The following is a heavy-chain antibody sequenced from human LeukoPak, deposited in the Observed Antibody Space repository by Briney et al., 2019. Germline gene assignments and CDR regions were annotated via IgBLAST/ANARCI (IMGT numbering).Heavy chain of an antibody. J-gene: IGHJ4*02. CDR1: GPTFTSYY. V-gene: IGHV1-46*01. D-gene: IGHD3-9*01. CDR2: INPSGGST. Sequence: ASVKVSCKASGPTFTSYYMHWVRQAPGQGLEWMGIINPSGGSTSYAQKFQGRVTMTRDTSTSTVYMELSSLRSEDTAVYYCARAEHYDILTGYPPPGYFDYWGQGTLVTVSS. CDR3: ARAEHYDILTGYPPPGYFDY.